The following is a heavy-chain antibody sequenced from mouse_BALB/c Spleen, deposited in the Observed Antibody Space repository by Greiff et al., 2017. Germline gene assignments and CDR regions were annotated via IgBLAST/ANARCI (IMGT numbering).Heavy chain of an antibody. V-gene: IGHV1-69*02. CDR3: AREGFYAMDY. CDR1: GYTFTSYW. J-gene: IGHJ4*01. Sequence: VQLQQPGAELVKPGAPVKLSCKASGYTFTSYWMNWVKQRPGRGLEWIGRIDPSDSETHYNQKFKDKATLTVDKSSSTAYIQLSSLTSEDSAVYYCAREGFYAMDYWGQGTSVTVSS. CDR2: IDPSDSET.